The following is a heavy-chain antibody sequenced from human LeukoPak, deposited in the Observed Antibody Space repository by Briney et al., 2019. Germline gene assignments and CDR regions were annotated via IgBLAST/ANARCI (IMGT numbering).Heavy chain of an antibody. J-gene: IGHJ5*02. D-gene: IGHD3-3*01. CDR1: GYTFTGYY. CDR2: ISAYNGNT. V-gene: IGHV1-18*04. Sequence: ASVKVSCKASGYTFTGYYMHWVRQAPGQGLEWMGWISAYNGNTNYAQKLQGRVTMTTDTSTSTAYMELRSLRSDDTAVYYCARDRSSTYYDFWGPREGWFDPWGQGTLVTVSS. CDR3: ARDRSSTYYDFWGPREGWFDP.